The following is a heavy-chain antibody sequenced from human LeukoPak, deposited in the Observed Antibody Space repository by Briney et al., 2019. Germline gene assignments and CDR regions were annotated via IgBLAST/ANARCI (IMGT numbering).Heavy chain of an antibody. CDR3: ARDVDYAFDI. CDR1: GFTFSSYP. J-gene: IGHJ3*02. Sequence: GGSLRLSCAASGFTFSSYPLNWVRQAPGKGLEWVSSISTTNSYIYYADSVKGRFTISRDNAKNSLYLQMNSLRAEDTAVYFCARDVDYAFDIWGQGTMVTVSS. CDR2: ISTTNSYI. D-gene: IGHD5-12*01. V-gene: IGHV3-21*01.